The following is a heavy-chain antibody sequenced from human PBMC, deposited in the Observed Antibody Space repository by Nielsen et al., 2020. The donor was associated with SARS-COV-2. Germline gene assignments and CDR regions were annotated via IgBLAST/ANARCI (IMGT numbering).Heavy chain of an antibody. CDR1: WDSVSSSSPA. V-gene: IGHV6-1*01. CDR3: ARARGAYGDYYYYYYTDV. J-gene: IGHJ6*03. D-gene: IGHD4-17*01. Sequence: QTLSLTRAISWDSVSSSSPAWNWIRQSPSRGLGWLGRTYYRSKWYNDYAVSVKSRITINPDTSKNQFSLHLNSVTPEDTAVYYCARARGAYGDYYYYYYTDVWGKGTTVTVSS. CDR2: TYYRSKWYN.